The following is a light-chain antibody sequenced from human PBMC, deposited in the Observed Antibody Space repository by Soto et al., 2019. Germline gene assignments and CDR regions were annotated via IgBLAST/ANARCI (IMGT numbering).Light chain of an antibody. CDR2: RAS. CDR3: QQYNTSSRT. V-gene: IGKV1-5*03. Sequence: DIQMTQSPSTLSASVGDRVTITCRASQSISSSLAWYQKKPGKAPNLLIYRASNLQSGVPSRFSGSGSGTDFTLTISSLQPDDFATCYCQQYNTSSRTFGQGTKVDIK. CDR1: QSISSS. J-gene: IGKJ1*01.